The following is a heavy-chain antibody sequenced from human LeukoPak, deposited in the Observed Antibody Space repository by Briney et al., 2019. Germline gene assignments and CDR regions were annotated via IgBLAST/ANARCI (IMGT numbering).Heavy chain of an antibody. D-gene: IGHD3-10*01. J-gene: IGHJ4*01. Sequence: GGSLRLSCAASGFTFSNYAMSWVRQAPGKVLEWVSTISTSGSNTYYADSVKGRFTISRDNSNSTLYLQMNSLRADDTAVYYCAKLPYGSVDYWGQGTLVTVSS. CDR3: AKLPYGSVDY. CDR1: GFTFSNYA. CDR2: ISTSGSNT. V-gene: IGHV3-23*01.